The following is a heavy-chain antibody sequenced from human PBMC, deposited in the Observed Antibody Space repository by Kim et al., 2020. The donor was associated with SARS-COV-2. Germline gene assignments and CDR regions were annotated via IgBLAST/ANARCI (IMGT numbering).Heavy chain of an antibody. Sequence: SETLSLTCAVYGGSFSGYYWSWIRQPPGKGLEWIGEINHSGSTNYNPSLKSRVTISVDTSKNQFSLKLSSVTAADTAVYYCARVENPTAMVRGVYFDYWGQGTLVTVSS. D-gene: IGHD3-10*01. CDR3: ARVENPTAMVRGVYFDY. CDR2: INHSGST. J-gene: IGHJ4*02. V-gene: IGHV4-34*01. CDR1: GGSFSGYY.